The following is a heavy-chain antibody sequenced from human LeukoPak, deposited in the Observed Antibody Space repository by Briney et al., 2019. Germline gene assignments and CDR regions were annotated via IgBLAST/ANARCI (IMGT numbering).Heavy chain of an antibody. Sequence: SETVSLTCTVSGCSISSCGYYWSWIRQHPGKGLEWIGYIYYSGSTYYNPSLKSRVTISVDTSKNQFSLKLSSVTAADTAVYYCARVQVDWFDPWGQGTLVTVSS. V-gene: IGHV4-31*03. CDR1: GCSISSCGYY. CDR3: ARVQVDWFDP. J-gene: IGHJ5*02. CDR2: IYYSGST. D-gene: IGHD1-26*01.